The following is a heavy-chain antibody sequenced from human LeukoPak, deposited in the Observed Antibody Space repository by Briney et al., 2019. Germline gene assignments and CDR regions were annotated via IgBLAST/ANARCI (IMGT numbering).Heavy chain of an antibody. CDR2: INHSGST. V-gene: IGHV4-34*01. Sequence: SETLSLTCAVYGGSFSGYYWSWIRQPPGKGLEWIGGINHSGSTNYNPSLKSRVTISVDTSKKQFSLKLSSVTAADTAVYYCVTYYFDSSGPKKNYWGQGTLVTVSS. CDR1: GGSFSGYY. D-gene: IGHD3-22*01. CDR3: VTYYFDSSGPKKNY. J-gene: IGHJ4*02.